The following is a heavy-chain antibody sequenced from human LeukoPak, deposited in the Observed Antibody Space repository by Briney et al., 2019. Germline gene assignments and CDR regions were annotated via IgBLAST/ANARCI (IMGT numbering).Heavy chain of an antibody. CDR1: GFPFSSYG. CDR3: AKQYGGYFEY. V-gene: IGHV3-30*02. D-gene: IGHD6-13*01. CDR2: MRFDGSIE. Sequence: WGSLRLSCAASGFPFSSYGMHWVRQGPGKGPEWVAFMRFDGSIEYYADSVRGRFTISRDNSKNTLYLQMDSLRPEDTAVYYCAKQYGGYFEYWGQGTLVSVSS. J-gene: IGHJ4*02.